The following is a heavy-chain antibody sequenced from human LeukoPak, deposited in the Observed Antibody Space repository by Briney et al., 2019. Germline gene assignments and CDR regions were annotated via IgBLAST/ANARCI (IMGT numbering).Heavy chain of an antibody. D-gene: IGHD3-22*01. J-gene: IGHJ6*03. CDR3: ARGTITMRVVINYSYSYIDV. Sequence: SETLSLTCAVYGESLSNSNWTWIRQPPGKGLEWIGEINHRGSTNYNPSLKSRVTISLDTSKDQFSLRLTSVTAADTAVYYCARGTITMRVVINYSYSYIDVWGKGTTVTIPS. CDR1: GESLSNSN. V-gene: IGHV4-34*01. CDR2: INHRGST.